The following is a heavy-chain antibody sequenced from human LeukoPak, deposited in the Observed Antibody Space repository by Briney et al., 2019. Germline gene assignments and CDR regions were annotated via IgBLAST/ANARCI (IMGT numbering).Heavy chain of an antibody. Sequence: GGSLRLSCEASGFTFGSHAMYWVRQAPGKGLEWVAGIFGSGGSPHYADPVKGRFTISRDNSRNTVYLQINSLRAEDTAVYYCAKDIGYDILTGYSADWGQGTLVTVSS. D-gene: IGHD3-9*01. CDR1: GFTFGSHA. CDR3: AKDIGYDILTGYSAD. J-gene: IGHJ4*02. CDR2: IFGSGGSP. V-gene: IGHV3-23*01.